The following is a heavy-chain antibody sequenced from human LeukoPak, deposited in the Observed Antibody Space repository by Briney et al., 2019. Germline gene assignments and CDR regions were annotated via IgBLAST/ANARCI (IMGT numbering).Heavy chain of an antibody. V-gene: IGHV3-30*19. CDR2: VSFDGSNK. J-gene: IGHJ4*02. D-gene: IGHD6-19*01. CDR1: GFAFSSSA. Sequence: GGSLRLSCAASGFAFSSSAMNWVRQSPAKGLEWLAIVSFDGSNKYYADSVKGRFTISRGNSKNTLYLQMNSLRAEDTAVYYCARPLPYSSGCFDYWGQGTLVTVSS. CDR3: ARPLPYSSGCFDY.